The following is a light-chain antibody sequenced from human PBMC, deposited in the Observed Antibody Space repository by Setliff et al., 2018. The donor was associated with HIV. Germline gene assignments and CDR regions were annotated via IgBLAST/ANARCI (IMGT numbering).Light chain of an antibody. J-gene: IGLJ1*01. V-gene: IGLV2-14*01. Sequence: QSVLTQPASVSGSPGQSITISCPGTSSDVGAYNYVSWYQQDPGKAPKLMIYEVSNRPSGVSDRFSGSKSGNTASLTISGLQAEDEADYYCSSYTGSSTLYVFGTGTKVTVL. CDR3: SSYTGSSTLYV. CDR2: EVS. CDR1: SSDVGAYNY.